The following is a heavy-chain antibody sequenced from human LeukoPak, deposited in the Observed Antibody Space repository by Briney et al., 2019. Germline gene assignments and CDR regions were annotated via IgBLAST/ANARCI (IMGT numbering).Heavy chain of an antibody. CDR3: ARVSSAMVESDFDY. J-gene: IGHJ4*02. CDR1: GGSISSYY. CDR2: IYHSGSI. Sequence: PSETLSLTCTVSGGSISSYYWGWIRQPPGKGLEWIGSIYHSGSIYYNPSLKSRVTISVDTSKNQFSLKLSSVTAADTAVYHCARVSSAMVESDFDYWGQGTLVTVSS. V-gene: IGHV4-38-2*02. D-gene: IGHD5-18*01.